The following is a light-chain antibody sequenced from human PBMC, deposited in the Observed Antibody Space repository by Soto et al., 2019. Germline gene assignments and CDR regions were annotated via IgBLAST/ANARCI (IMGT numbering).Light chain of an antibody. CDR3: GSWDSSLSAYV. CDR2: DDN. CDR1: ISNIGGNS. Sequence: QSVLTQPPSLSAAPGQKVTISCSGSISNIGGNSVSWYQQLPGTAPKLLIYDDNKRPSGIPDRFSGSKSGTSATLGITGFQTGDEADYYCGSWDSSLSAYVLGTGTKVNVL. J-gene: IGLJ1*01. V-gene: IGLV1-51*01.